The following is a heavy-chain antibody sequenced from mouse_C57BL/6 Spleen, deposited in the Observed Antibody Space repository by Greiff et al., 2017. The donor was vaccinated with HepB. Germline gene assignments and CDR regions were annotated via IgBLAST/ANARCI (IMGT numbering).Heavy chain of an antibody. CDR3: ARRGGSSWY. Sequence: VKLMESGAELVRPGSSVKLSCKASGYTFTSYWMDWVKQRPGQGLEWIGNIYPSDSETHYNQKFKDKATLTVDKSSSTAYMQLSSLTSEDSAVYYCARRGGSSWYWGQGTTLTVSS. CDR2: IYPSDSET. V-gene: IGHV1-61*01. D-gene: IGHD1-1*01. CDR1: GYTFTSYW. J-gene: IGHJ2*01.